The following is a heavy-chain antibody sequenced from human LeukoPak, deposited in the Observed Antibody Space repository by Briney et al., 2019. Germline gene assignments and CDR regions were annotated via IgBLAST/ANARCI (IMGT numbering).Heavy chain of an antibody. CDR2: IYHSGST. CDR1: GYSISSGYY. V-gene: IGHV4-38-2*01. Sequence: SETLSLTCAVSGYSISSGYYWGWIRQPPGKGLEWIGSIYHSGSTYYNPSLKSRVTISVDTSKNQFSLKLSSVTAADTAVYYCAGQREAADYCGEGTLVTVSS. CDR3: AGQREAADY. D-gene: IGHD6-25*01. J-gene: IGHJ4*02.